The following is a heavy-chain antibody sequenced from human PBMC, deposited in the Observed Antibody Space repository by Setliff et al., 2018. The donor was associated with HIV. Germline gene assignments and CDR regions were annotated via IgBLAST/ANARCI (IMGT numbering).Heavy chain of an antibody. CDR1: YATLSTADYY. D-gene: IGHD2-2*01. V-gene: IGHV4-30-4*01. J-gene: IGHJ4*02. CDR3: ARQSTTSRDFDS. CDR2: VSYTGTT. Sequence: SETLSLTCTASYATLSTADYYWTWIRQPPGKGLEWIGFVSYTGTTRYSPSLRSRISISIDASKNKFSLQLSSVTAADTAVCYCARQSTTSRDFDSWGQGTLVTVSS.